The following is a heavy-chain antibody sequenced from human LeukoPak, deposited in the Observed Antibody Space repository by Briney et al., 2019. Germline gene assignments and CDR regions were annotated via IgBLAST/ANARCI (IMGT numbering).Heavy chain of an antibody. CDR2: ISYDGNKK. J-gene: IGHJ4*02. CDR3: AKDFWEMSTTDY. Sequence: GGSLRLSCAASGFTFSTYGMHWARQAPGKGLEWVADISYDGNKKYYADSVKGRFTISRDNSKNTLYLEMNSLRAEDTAVYYCAKDFWEMSTTDYWGQGTLVTVSS. V-gene: IGHV3-30*18. D-gene: IGHD5-24*01. CDR1: GFTFSTYG.